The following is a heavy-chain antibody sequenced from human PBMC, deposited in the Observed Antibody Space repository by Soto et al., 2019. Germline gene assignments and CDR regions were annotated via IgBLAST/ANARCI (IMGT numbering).Heavy chain of an antibody. CDR1: GFTFSSYW. Sequence: GGSLRLSCAASGFTFSSYWMHWVRQAPGKGLVWVSRINSDGSSTSYADSVKGRFTISRDNAKNTLYLQMNSLRAEDTAVYYCAGDRESGWYAYRDFSYCGQGTLVTVSS. D-gene: IGHD6-19*01. V-gene: IGHV3-74*01. CDR3: AGDRESGWYAYRDFSY. CDR2: INSDGSST. J-gene: IGHJ4*02.